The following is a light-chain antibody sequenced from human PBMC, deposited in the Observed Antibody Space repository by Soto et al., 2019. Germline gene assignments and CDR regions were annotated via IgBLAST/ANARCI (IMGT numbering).Light chain of an antibody. J-gene: IGKJ1*01. V-gene: IGKV1-33*01. CDR1: QGVREN. Sequence: DIQMTQSPSSLSASVGDRVTITCQASQGVRENLNWFQQKPGQAPRLLIYGASSLETGVPSRFSGSGSGTDFTFTINSLQPEDIATYYCQQYDGLPQTFGQGTKVEIK. CDR3: QQYDGLPQT. CDR2: GAS.